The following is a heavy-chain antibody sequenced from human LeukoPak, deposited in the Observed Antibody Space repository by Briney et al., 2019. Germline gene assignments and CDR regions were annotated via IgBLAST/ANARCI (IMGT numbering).Heavy chain of an antibody. Sequence: GGSLRLSCVASGFTLGTHALNWVRRSPGKGLEWVAAISDGGDTAYYADSVKGRFTISRDISRNALYVQMDSLRADDTAVYYCARSVGCNGGVCNPTWGYYYYAMDVWGRGTTVTVSS. J-gene: IGHJ6*02. CDR2: ISDGGDTA. CDR1: GFTLGTHA. D-gene: IGHD2-8*02. V-gene: IGHV3-23*01. CDR3: ARSVGCNGGVCNPTWGYYYYAMDV.